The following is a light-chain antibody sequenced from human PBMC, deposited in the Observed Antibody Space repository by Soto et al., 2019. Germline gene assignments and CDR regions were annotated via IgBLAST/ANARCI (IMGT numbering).Light chain of an antibody. CDR3: QQYNDWPRVT. V-gene: IGKV3-15*01. Sequence: EIVMTQSPATLSVSPGGRVTLSCRASQSVSSNLAWYQQKPGQAPRLLIYGASTRATGFPARFSGSGSGTEFTLTISSLQSEEFAVYYCQQYNDWPRVTFGPGTKVDFK. CDR1: QSVSSN. J-gene: IGKJ3*01. CDR2: GAS.